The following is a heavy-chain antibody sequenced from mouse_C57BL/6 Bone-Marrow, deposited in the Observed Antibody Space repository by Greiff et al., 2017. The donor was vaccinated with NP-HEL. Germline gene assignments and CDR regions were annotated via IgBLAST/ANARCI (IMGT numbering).Heavy chain of an antibody. CDR1: GYTFTSYW. D-gene: IGHD1-1*01. V-gene: IGHV1-72*01. CDR2: IDPNSGGT. Sequence: VQLQQPGADLVKPGASVKLSCKASGYTFTSYWMHWVKQRPGRGLEWIGRIDPNSGGTKFNEKFKTKATLTVDKPSSTAYMQLSSLTSEDAAVYYCSRYYDGSRGWYFDVWGRGTTVTVS. CDR3: SRYYDGSRGWYFDV. J-gene: IGHJ1*03.